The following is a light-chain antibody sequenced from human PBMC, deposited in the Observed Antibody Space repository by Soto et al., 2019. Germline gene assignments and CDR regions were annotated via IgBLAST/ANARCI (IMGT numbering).Light chain of an antibody. CDR1: SSDVGGYNY. CDR2: EVT. Sequence: QSALARPPSASGSPGQSGTISCTGTSSDVGGYNYVSWYQQHPGKAPKLMIYEVTKRPSGVPDRFSGSKSGNTASLTVSGLQAEDEADYFCCSHAGDNTYVFGTGTKVTVL. V-gene: IGLV2-8*01. J-gene: IGLJ1*01. CDR3: CSHAGDNTYV.